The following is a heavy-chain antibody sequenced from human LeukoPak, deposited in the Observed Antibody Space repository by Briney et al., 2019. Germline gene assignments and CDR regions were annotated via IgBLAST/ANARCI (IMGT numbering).Heavy chain of an antibody. CDR1: GGSISSYY. V-gene: IGHV4-59*01. D-gene: IGHD6-13*01. CDR3: ARGAPAAGTGFDY. CDR2: IYYSGNT. Sequence: PSETLSLTCTVSGGSISSYYWSWIRQPPGKGLEWIGYIYYSGNTNYNPSLKSRVTISVDTSKNQFSLKLNSVTAADTAVYHCARGAPAAGTGFDYWGQGTLVTVSS. J-gene: IGHJ4*02.